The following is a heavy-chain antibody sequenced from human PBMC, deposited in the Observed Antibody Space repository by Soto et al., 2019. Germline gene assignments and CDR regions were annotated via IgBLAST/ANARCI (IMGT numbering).Heavy chain of an antibody. CDR2: ISYDGSNK. J-gene: IGHJ6*02. Sequence: GGSLRLSCAASGFTFSSYGMHWVRQAPGKGLEWVAVISYDGSNKYYADSVKGRFTISRDNSKNTLYLQMNSLRAEDTAVYYCARDHNDFWSGYRYGMDVWGQGTTVTVSS. V-gene: IGHV3-30*03. D-gene: IGHD3-3*01. CDR3: ARDHNDFWSGYRYGMDV. CDR1: GFTFSSYG.